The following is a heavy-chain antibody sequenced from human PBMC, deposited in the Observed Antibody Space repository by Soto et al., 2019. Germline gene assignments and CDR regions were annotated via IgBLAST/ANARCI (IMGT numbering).Heavy chain of an antibody. CDR1: GFSFSDYA. D-gene: IGHD3-22*01. CDR2: ISRTGDSA. Sequence: EVHLLESGGALVQPGGSLTLSCAASGFSFSDYAMSWVRQAPGKGLERVSSISRTGDSAYYADSVKGRFAISRDRSKNRLSLQMNSLGVEDTAVYYCAKGPDGSGYYHNWFDSWGQGTLITVSS. CDR3: AKGPDGSGYYHNWFDS. J-gene: IGHJ5*01. V-gene: IGHV3-23*01.